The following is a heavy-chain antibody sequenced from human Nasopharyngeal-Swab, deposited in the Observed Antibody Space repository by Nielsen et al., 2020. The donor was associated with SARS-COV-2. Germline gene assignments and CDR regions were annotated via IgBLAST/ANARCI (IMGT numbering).Heavy chain of an antibody. Sequence: GSLRLSCAVSGGSFSANYWGWIRQPPGKGLEWIGEINHSGSTNYNPSLKSRVTISVDTSKSQFSLRLTSVTAADTAVYYCAKEGATGWFDPCGQGTLVTVSS. J-gene: IGHJ5*02. CDR1: GGSFSANY. CDR2: INHSGST. V-gene: IGHV4-34*01. CDR3: AKEGATGWFDP.